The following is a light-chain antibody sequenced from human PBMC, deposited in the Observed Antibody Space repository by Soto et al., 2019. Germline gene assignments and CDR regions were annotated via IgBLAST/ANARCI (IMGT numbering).Light chain of an antibody. V-gene: IGLV2-18*02. CDR3: SSFTSDTTYV. CDR1: SSDVGSYNR. Sequence: QSVRTQPPSVSGAPGQAVAVSCTGTSSDVGSYNRVSWYQQPPGTAPKLMIYEVSNRPSGVPDRFSGSKSGNTASLTISGLQAEDEADYYCSSFTSDTTYVFGTGTKVTVL. CDR2: EVS. J-gene: IGLJ1*01.